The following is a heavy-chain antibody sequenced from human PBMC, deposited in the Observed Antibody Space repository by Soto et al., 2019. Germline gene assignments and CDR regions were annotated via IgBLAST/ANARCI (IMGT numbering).Heavy chain of an antibody. CDR3: AKDLSGSYRTYYYYGMDV. J-gene: IGHJ6*02. D-gene: IGHD1-26*01. CDR1: GFTFSSYA. V-gene: IGHV3-23*01. Sequence: GGSLRLSCAASGFTFSSYAMSWVRQAPGKXLEWVSAISGSGGSTYYADSVKGRFTISRDNSKNTLYLQMNSLRAEDTAVYYCAKDLSGSYRTYYYYGMDVWGQGTTVTVSS. CDR2: ISGSGGST.